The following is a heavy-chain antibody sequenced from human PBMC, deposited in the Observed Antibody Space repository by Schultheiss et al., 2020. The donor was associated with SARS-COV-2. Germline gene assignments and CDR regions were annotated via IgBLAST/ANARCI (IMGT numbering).Heavy chain of an antibody. CDR3: ARRYSSSWSRGNWFDP. Sequence: GESLKISCAASGFTFSSYEMNWVRQAPGKGLEWVSYISSSGSTIYYADSVKGRFTISRDNAKNSLYLQMNSLRAEDTAVYYCARRYSSSWSRGNWFDPWGQGTLVTVSS. CDR1: GFTFSSYE. D-gene: IGHD6-13*01. CDR2: ISSSGSTI. V-gene: IGHV3-48*03. J-gene: IGHJ5*02.